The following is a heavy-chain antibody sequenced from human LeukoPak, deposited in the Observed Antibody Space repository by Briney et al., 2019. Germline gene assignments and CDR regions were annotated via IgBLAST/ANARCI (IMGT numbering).Heavy chain of an antibody. V-gene: IGHV4-59*08. J-gene: IGHJ4*02. CDR2: IYYSGST. Sequence: SETLSLTCTVSGGSISSYYWSWIRQPPGKGLEWIGYIYYSGSTNYNPSLKSRVTISVDTSKNQFSLKLSSVTAADTAVYYCASRAAAGTFPRYYFDYWGQGTLVAVSS. D-gene: IGHD6-13*01. CDR3: ASRAAAGTFPRYYFDY. CDR1: GGSISSYY.